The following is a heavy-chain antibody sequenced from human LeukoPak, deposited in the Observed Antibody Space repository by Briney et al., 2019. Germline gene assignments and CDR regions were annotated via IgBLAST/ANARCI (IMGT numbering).Heavy chain of an antibody. J-gene: IGHJ6*03. CDR2: INHSGST. CDR3: ARLGRYYYGSGSYYSYYYYYMDV. V-gene: IGHV4-34*01. D-gene: IGHD3-10*01. CDR1: GGSFSGYY. Sequence: SETLSLTCAVYGGSFSGYYWSWIRQPPGKGLEWIGKINHSGSTNYNPSLKSRVTISVDTSKNQFSLKLSSVTAADTAVYYCARLGRYYYGSGSYYSYYYYYMDVWGKGTTVTISS.